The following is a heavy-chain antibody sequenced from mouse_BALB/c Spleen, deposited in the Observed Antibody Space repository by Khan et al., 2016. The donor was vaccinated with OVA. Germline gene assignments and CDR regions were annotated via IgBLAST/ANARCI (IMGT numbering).Heavy chain of an antibody. D-gene: IGHD2-4*01. J-gene: IGHJ4*01. CDR1: GYSFTGYT. CDR3: ARWGITRAMDY. Sequence: VQLKQSGPEVVKPGVSVKISCKASGYSFTGYTMKWVKQSHGKNLEWIGLINPYNGGTAYTQNFKGKATLTVDKSSSTAYMEVRSLTFEDSAVYYCARWGITRAMDYWGQGTSVTVSS. CDR2: INPYNGGT. V-gene: IGHV1-18*01.